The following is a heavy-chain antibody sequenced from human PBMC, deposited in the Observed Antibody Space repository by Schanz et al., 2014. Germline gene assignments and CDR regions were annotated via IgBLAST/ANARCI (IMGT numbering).Heavy chain of an antibody. J-gene: IGHJ4*02. D-gene: IGHD3-10*01. CDR1: GFGFSSYS. CDR2: ISGSSRTI. Sequence: EVQLVESGGGLIQPGGSLRLSCAASGFGFSSYSMNWVRQAPGKGLEWVSYISGSSRTIYYADSMKGRFTVSRDNAENALYLQMNSLRAEDTGLYFCARGGFGEVSYFDYWGQGTLVTVSS. CDR3: ARGGFGEVSYFDY. V-gene: IGHV3-48*01.